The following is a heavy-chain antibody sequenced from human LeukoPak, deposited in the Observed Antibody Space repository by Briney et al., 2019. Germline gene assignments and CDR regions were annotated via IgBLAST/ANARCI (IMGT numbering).Heavy chain of an antibody. CDR3: ARDTNTPYYYYYMDV. D-gene: IGHD2-8*01. J-gene: IGHJ6*03. CDR2: IIPIFGTA. V-gene: IGHV1-69*13. CDR1: GGTFSSYA. Sequence: SVKVSCKASGGTFSSYAISRVRQAPGQGLEWMGGIIPIFGTANYAQKFQGRVTITADESTSTAYMELSSLRSEDTAVYYCARDTNTPYYYYYMDVWGKGTTVTVSS.